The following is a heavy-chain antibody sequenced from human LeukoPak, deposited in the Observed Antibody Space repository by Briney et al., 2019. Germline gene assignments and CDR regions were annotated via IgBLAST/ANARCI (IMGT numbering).Heavy chain of an antibody. V-gene: IGHV3-20*04. Sequence: GGSLRLSCAASGFTFYDYGMSWVRHAPGKGLEWVSGINWNGGSTGYADSVKGRFTISRDNAKNSLYLRMNSLRAEDTALYYCARDARIRGVNHFDPWGQGTLVTVSS. CDR3: ARDARIRGVNHFDP. CDR1: GFTFYDYG. J-gene: IGHJ5*02. CDR2: INWNGGST. D-gene: IGHD3-10*01.